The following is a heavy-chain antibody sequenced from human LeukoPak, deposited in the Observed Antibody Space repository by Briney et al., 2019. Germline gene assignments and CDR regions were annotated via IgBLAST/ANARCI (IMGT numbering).Heavy chain of an antibody. CDR1: GFTFSSYS. CDR2: ISSSSTI. V-gene: IGHV3-48*01. D-gene: IGHD5-12*01. CDR3: ARDPGSGYEEHFDY. Sequence: PGGSLRLSCAASGFTFSSYSMNWVRQAPGKGLEWVSHISSSSTIYYADSVKGRFTISRDNAKNSLYLQMNSLRAEDTAVYYCARDPGSGYEEHFDYWGQGTLVTVSS. J-gene: IGHJ4*02.